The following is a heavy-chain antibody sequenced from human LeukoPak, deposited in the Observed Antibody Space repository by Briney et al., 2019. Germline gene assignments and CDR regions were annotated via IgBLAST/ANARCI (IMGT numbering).Heavy chain of an antibody. Sequence: SETLSLTCTVSGGSISSYYWSWIRQPPGKGLEWIGYIYYSGSTNYNTSLKSRVTISVDTSKNQFSLKLSSVTAADTAVYYCARGLAAAGTWFDYWGQGTLVTVSS. D-gene: IGHD6-13*01. CDR2: IYYSGST. CDR1: GGSISSYY. CDR3: ARGLAAAGTWFDY. V-gene: IGHV4-59*01. J-gene: IGHJ4*02.